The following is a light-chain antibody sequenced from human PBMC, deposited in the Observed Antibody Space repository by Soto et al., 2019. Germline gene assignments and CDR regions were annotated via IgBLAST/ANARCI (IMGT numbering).Light chain of an antibody. CDR2: DVT. CDR1: SSNVGGYNY. Sequence: QLVLTQPRSVSGSPGQSVTISCTGTSSNVGGYNYVSWYQQHPGKAPKLILYDVTKRPSGVPDRLSGSKSGNTASLTISGLQAEDEAGYYCCSYAGTYTWVFGGGTKLTVL. V-gene: IGLV2-11*01. J-gene: IGLJ3*02. CDR3: CSYAGTYTWV.